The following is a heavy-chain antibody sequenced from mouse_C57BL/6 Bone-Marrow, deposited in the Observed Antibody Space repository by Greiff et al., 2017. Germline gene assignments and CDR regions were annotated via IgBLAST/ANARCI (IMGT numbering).Heavy chain of an antibody. CDR2: IDPENGDT. CDR3: TSLYYGSSWGY. V-gene: IGHV14-4*01. J-gene: IGHJ2*01. D-gene: IGHD1-1*01. CDR1: GFNIKDDY. Sequence: EVQLQQSGAELVRPGASVKLSCTASGFNIKDDYMHWVKQRPEQGLEWIGWIDPENGDTEYASKFQGKATITADTSSNTAYLQLSSLTSEDTAVYYCTSLYYGSSWGYWGQGTTLTVSS.